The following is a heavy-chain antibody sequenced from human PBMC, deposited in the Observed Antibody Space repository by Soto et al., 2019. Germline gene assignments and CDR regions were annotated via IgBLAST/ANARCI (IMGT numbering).Heavy chain of an antibody. CDR1: GGSFSGYY. CDR3: ARGGVTNLYYYYGMDV. J-gene: IGHJ6*02. V-gene: IGHV4-34*01. CDR2: INHSGST. Sequence: PSETLSLTCAVYGGSFSGYYWSWIRQPPRKGLEWIGEINHSGSTNYNPSLKSRVTISVDTSKNQLSLKLSSVTAADTAVYYCARGGVTNLYYYYGMDVWGQGTTVTVSS. D-gene: IGHD4-17*01.